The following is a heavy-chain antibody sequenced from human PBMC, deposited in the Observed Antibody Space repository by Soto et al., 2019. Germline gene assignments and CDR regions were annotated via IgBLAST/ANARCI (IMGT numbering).Heavy chain of an antibody. J-gene: IGHJ4*02. D-gene: IGHD6-19*01. CDR2: IKYDGSET. CDR3: ARYSSAWGL. Sequence: GWSLRLSCASSVFTFITYLMSWVRQAPGKGLEWVANIKYDGSETYYVDSVKGRFTISRDNAKNSLYLQMSSLRGEDTAVYYCARYSSAWGLWGQGTLV. CDR1: VFTFITYL. V-gene: IGHV3-7*01.